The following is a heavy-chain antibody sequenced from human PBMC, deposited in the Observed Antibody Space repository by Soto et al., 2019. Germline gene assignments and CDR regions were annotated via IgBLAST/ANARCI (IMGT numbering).Heavy chain of an antibody. V-gene: IGHV3-30-3*01. CDR3: ARGTTGTGGMDV. CDR1: GFTFSSSA. J-gene: IGHJ6*02. CDR2: ISYDGSNK. Sequence: QVQLVESGGGVVQPGRSLRLSCAASGFTFSSSAMHWVRQAPGKGLEWVAVISYDGSNKYYADSVKGRFTISRDNSKNTLYLQMNSLRAEDTAVYYCARGTTGTGGMDVWGQGTTVTVSS. D-gene: IGHD1-1*01.